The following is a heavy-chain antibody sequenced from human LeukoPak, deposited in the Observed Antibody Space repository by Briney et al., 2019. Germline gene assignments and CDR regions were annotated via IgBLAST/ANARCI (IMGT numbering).Heavy chain of an antibody. CDR1: GLTFSSYW. CDR2: IKQDGSEK. CDR3: ARDSRYSGYDYTSY. V-gene: IGHV3-7*01. J-gene: IGHJ4*02. D-gene: IGHD5-12*01. Sequence: GGSLRLSCAASGLTFSSYWMSWVRQAPGKGLEWVANIKQDGSEKYYVDSVKGRFIISRDNAKNSLYLQMNSLRAEDTAVYYCARDSRYSGYDYTSYWGQGTLVTVSS.